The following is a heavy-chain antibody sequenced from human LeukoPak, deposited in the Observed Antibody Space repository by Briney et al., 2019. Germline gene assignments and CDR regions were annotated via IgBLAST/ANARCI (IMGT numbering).Heavy chain of an antibody. V-gene: IGHV1-18*01. J-gene: IGHJ3*02. CDR2: ISAYNGNT. CDR1: GYTFTSYG. D-gene: IGHD3-22*01. CDR3: ARGVDSSGYSALDAFDI. Sequence: ASVKVSCKASGYTFTSYGISWVRQAPGQGLEWMGWISAYNGNTNYAQKLQGRVTMTTDTSPSAAYMELRSLRSDDTAVYYCARGVDSSGYSALDAFDIWGQGTMVTVSS.